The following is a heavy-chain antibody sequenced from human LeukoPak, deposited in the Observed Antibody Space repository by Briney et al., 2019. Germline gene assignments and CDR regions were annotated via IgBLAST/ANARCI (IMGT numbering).Heavy chain of an antibody. Sequence: GGPLRLSCAASGFTFSSYWMSWVRQAPGKGLEWVSVIYSGGSTYYADSVKGRFTISRDISKNTLYLQMNSLRAEDTAVYYCARDRSGWYDSWGQGTLVTVS. CDR1: GFTFSSYW. D-gene: IGHD3-3*01. CDR2: IYSGGST. V-gene: IGHV3-53*01. J-gene: IGHJ5*01. CDR3: ARDRSGWYDS.